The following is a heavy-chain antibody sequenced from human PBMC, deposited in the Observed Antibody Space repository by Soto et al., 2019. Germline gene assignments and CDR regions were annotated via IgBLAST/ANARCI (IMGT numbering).Heavy chain of an antibody. V-gene: IGHV3-30*18. D-gene: IGHD5-12*01. CDR1: GFTFSRFG. J-gene: IGHJ6*02. Sequence: QVQLVESGGGVVQPGRSLRLSCAASGFTFSRFGMHWVRQAPGEGLEWVTFISYDGGNTEYADSVKGRFTVSRDNSKNTVYLQMNSLRAEDTAVYYCAKSGGFSGYDWRGYYYYGMDVWGQGTTVTVSS. CDR3: AKSGGFSGYDWRGYYYYGMDV. CDR2: ISYDGGNT.